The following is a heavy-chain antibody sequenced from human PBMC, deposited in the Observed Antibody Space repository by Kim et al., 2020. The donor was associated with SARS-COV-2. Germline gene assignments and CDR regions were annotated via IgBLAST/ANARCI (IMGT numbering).Heavy chain of an antibody. D-gene: IGHD6-13*01. CDR3: AREGSSSWYYFDY. V-gene: IGHV3-33*05. CDR2: ISYDGSNK. Sequence: GGSLRLSCAASGFTFSSYGMHWVRQAPGKGLEWVAVISYDGSNKYYADSVKGRFTISSDNSKNTLYLQMNSLRAEDTALYYCAREGSSSWYYFDYWGQGTLVTVSS. J-gene: IGHJ4*02. CDR1: GFTFSSYG.